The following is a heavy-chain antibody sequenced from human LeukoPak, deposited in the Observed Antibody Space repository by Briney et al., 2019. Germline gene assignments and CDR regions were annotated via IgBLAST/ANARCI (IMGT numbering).Heavy chain of an antibody. CDR2: ISGSGDST. Sequence: GGYLRLSCAASGFTFSSYAMSWVRQAPGKGLEWVSGISGSGDSTYYADSVKGRFTISRDNSKNTLYLQMNSLRAEDTAVYYCAKALVVVIARHAFDFWGQGTMVTVSS. CDR3: AKALVVVIARHAFDF. V-gene: IGHV3-23*01. J-gene: IGHJ3*01. CDR1: GFTFSSYA. D-gene: IGHD2-21*01.